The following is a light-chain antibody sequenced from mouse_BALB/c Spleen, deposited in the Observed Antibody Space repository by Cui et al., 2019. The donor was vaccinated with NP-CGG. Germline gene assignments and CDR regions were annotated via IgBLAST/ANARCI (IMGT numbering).Light chain of an antibody. CDR2: GTN. J-gene: IGLJ1*01. V-gene: IGLV1*01. Sequence: QAVVTQESALTILPGETVTLTCRSNTGAVTTSNYANWVQEKPDHLFTGLIGGTNNRAPGVPARFSGSLIGDKAALTITGAQTEDEAIYFCALWYSNHWVFGGGTKVTVL. CDR1: TGAVTTSNY. CDR3: ALWYSNHWV.